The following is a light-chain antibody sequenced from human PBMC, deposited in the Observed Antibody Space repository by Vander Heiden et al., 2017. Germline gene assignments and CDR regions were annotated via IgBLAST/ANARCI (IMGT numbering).Light chain of an antibody. CDR3: QQYGSSSWT. J-gene: IGKJ1*01. Sequence: IVLTQSPGTLSLSAGERASLSCSDSQSASSSYLAWYHQKPGLAPSLLINGASSRSIGIPDRFSGSGSGTDFTLTISMLEPEHFGLYYCQQYGSSSWTFGQGTKVEIK. V-gene: IGKV3-20*01. CDR1: QSASSSY. CDR2: GAS.